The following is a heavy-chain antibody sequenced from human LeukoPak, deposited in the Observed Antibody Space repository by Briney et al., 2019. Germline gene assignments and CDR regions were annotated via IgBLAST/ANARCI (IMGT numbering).Heavy chain of an antibody. D-gene: IGHD2-2*01. V-gene: IGHV3-9*03. CDR2: ISWNSGSI. J-gene: IGHJ4*02. CDR3: AKARYCSSTSCYYYDYFDY. Sequence: GRSLRLSCAASGFTFDDYAMHWVRQAPGKGLEWVSGISWNSGSIGYADSVKGRFTISRDNAKNSLYLQMNSLRAEDMALYYCAKARYCSSTSCYYYDYFDYWGQGTLVTVSS. CDR1: GFTFDDYA.